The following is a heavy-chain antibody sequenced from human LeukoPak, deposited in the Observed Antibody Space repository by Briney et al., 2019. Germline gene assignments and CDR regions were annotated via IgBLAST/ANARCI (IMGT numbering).Heavy chain of an antibody. CDR1: GGSISSSSYY. Sequence: SSETLSLTCTVSGGSISSSSYYWGWIRQPPGKGLEWIGTIYYSGSTYYNPPLKSRVTISVDTSKNQFSLRLSSVTAADTAVYYCARISYYGSGSYYKDYYYYMDVWGKGTTVTVSS. J-gene: IGHJ6*03. CDR3: ARISYYGSGSYYKDYYYYMDV. CDR2: IYYSGST. D-gene: IGHD3-10*01. V-gene: IGHV4-39*01.